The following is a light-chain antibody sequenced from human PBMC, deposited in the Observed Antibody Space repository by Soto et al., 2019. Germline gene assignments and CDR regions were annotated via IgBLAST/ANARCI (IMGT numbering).Light chain of an antibody. Sequence: IQMTQSPSTMSASVGDRVTITCRARRRSSTWLARYQQKPGKAPKLLLYDASSLESGVPSRFSASRSGTEFTLTISTLQPDDFATYYFQQDSSFSRTFGQGTKVAIK. CDR1: RRSSTW. V-gene: IGKV1-5*01. CDR3: QQDSSFSRT. J-gene: IGKJ1*01. CDR2: DAS.